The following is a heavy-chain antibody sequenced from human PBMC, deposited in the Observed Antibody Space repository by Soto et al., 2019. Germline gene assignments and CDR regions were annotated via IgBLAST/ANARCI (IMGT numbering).Heavy chain of an antibody. CDR3: ARNIYGDYDYFDY. V-gene: IGHV4-31*03. CDR2: IYYSGST. Sequence: QVQLQESGPGLVKPSQTLSLTCTVSGGSISSGGYYWSWIRQHPGKGLEWIGYIYYSGSTYYNPSLKRRVTISVDTSKNQFSLKLSSVTAADTAVYYCARNIYGDYDYFDYWGQGTLVTVSS. J-gene: IGHJ4*02. CDR1: GGSISSGGYY. D-gene: IGHD4-17*01.